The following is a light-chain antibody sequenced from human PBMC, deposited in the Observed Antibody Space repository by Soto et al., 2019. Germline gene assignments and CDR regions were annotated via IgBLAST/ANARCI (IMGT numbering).Light chain of an antibody. V-gene: IGKV3-11*01. J-gene: IGKJ4*02. CDR2: EAP. CDR3: QQWNNLPLT. CDR1: KSFSTH. Sequence: IMLTKSPGTLSSLAGGVASLXCRASKSFSTHLAWYQQNPGKAPTLLIYEAPNRANGIPSRFSGSGSGTYFTLTISSMEPEDFAVYYCQQWNNLPLTFGEVTKVDNK.